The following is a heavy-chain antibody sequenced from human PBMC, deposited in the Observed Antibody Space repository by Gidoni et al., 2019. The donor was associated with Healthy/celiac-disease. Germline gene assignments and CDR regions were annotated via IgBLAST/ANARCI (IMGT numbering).Heavy chain of an antibody. CDR1: GGSIRSSSYY. Sequence: QLQLQESGPGLVKPSETLSLTCTVSGGSIRSSSYYWGWIRQPPGKGLEWIGSMYYSGSTYYNPALKSRVTISVDTSKNQFSLKLSSVTAADTAVYYCARHLSNGRLLLRGRYYFDYWGQGTLVTVSS. V-gene: IGHV4-39*01. J-gene: IGHJ4*02. CDR3: ARHLSNGRLLLRGRYYFDY. CDR2: MYYSGST. D-gene: IGHD3-22*01.